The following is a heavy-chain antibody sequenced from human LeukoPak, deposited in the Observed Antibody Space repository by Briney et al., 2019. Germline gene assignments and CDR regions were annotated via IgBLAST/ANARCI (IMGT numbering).Heavy chain of an antibody. V-gene: IGHV3-23*01. J-gene: IGHJ4*02. CDR1: GFTSSSYS. Sequence: GGSLRLSCAASGFTSSSYSMNWVRQAPGKGLEWVSSISGSGGSTYYADSVKGRFTISRDNSKNTLYLQMNSLRAEDTAVYYCAKSSYYDSSGFYREYYFDYWGRGTLVTVSS. D-gene: IGHD3-22*01. CDR2: ISGSGGST. CDR3: AKSSYYDSSGFYREYYFDY.